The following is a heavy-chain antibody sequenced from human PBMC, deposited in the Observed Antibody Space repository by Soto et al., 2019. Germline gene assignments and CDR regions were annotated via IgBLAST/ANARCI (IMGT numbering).Heavy chain of an antibody. V-gene: IGHV1-2*04. Sequence: QVQLVQSGAEVKKPGASVKVSCKASGYTFTDYYVHWVRQAPGQGLEWMGWFNPNSGGTKYAQKFQGWVTMTRDTSISTAYMELSRLTSDDTAVYYCARDGRGGSPSGDEVYYYAMDVWGQGTTVTVSS. CDR1: GYTFTDYY. CDR3: ARDGRGGSPSGDEVYYYAMDV. CDR2: FNPNSGGT. D-gene: IGHD3-10*01. J-gene: IGHJ6*02.